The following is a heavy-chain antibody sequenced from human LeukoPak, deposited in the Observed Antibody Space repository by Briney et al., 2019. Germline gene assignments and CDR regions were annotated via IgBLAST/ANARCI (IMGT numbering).Heavy chain of an antibody. J-gene: IGHJ4*02. V-gene: IGHV4-39*01. CDR3: ASLVGTASYYFDY. CDR1: GGSISSSSYY. CDR2: IYYSGST. D-gene: IGHD6-19*01. Sequence: SETPSLTCTVSGGSISSSSYYWAWIRQPPGKGLEWIGSIYYSGSTYHNPPLKSRVPISVDTSKNQFSLKLSSVTAADTAVYYCASLVGTASYYFDYWGQGTLVTVSS.